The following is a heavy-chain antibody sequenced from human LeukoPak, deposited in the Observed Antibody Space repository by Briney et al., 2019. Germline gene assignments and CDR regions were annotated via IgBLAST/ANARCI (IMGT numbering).Heavy chain of an antibody. V-gene: IGHV4-34*01. J-gene: IGHJ4*02. D-gene: IGHD2-15*01. CDR1: GGSFSGYY. CDR3: ARGRYCSGGSCYPGRYYFDY. CDR2: IYHSGST. Sequence: SETLSLTCAVYGGSFSGYYWSWIRQPPGKGLEWIGEIYHSGSTNYNPSLKSRVTISVDKSKNQFSLKLSSVTAADTAVYYCARGRYCSGGSCYPGRYYFDYWGQGTLVTVSS.